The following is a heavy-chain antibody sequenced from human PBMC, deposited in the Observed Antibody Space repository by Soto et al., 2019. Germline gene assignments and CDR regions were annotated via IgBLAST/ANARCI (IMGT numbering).Heavy chain of an antibody. Sequence: PGGSLRLSCAASGFIFSAYAMSWVRQAPGKGLERVSTISDTIGATDYADSVKGRFTISRDISRNTLYLEMNNLRAEDTAMYYCAKAQWLLGGDYFDSWGQGALVTVSS. CDR2: ISDTIGAT. CDR1: GFIFSAYA. D-gene: IGHD6-19*01. CDR3: AKAQWLLGGDYFDS. J-gene: IGHJ4*02. V-gene: IGHV3-23*01.